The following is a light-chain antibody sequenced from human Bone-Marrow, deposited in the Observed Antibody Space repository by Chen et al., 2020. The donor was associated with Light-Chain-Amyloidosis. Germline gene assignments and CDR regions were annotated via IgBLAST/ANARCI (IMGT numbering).Light chain of an antibody. CDR3: QQYNNWPRT. J-gene: IGKJ1*01. CDR1: QSISGS. CDR2: AAS. Sequence: MVMTQSPVTLSVSPGDRATLSCRASQSISGSLAWYQQKPGQAPRLLIYAASTRATGVPARFSGSGSGTEFTLTISSLQSEDFAVYYCQQYNNWPRTFGPGTKVEIK. V-gene: IGKV3-15*01.